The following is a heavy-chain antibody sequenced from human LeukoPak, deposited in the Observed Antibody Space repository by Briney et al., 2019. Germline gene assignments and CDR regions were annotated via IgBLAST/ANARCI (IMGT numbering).Heavy chain of an antibody. CDR2: VYTSGST. V-gene: IGHV4-4*07. D-gene: IGHD4-23*01. Sequence: SETLSLTCTVSGGSMSSYYWSWIRQPAGKGLEWIGRVYTSGSTDYNPSLKSRVTISTDQSKNQFSLNLRSVTAADTAVDFCGRGGRNSRVQFDYWGQGTQVTVSS. J-gene: IGHJ4*02. CDR1: GGSMSSYY. CDR3: GRGGRNSRVQFDY.